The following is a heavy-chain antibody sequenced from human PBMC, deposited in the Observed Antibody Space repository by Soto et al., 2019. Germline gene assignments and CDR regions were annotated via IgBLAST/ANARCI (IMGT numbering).Heavy chain of an antibody. D-gene: IGHD3-3*02. J-gene: IGHJ6*02. CDR2: IYYSAST. CDR3: ARLRLALAAPFFYYYYYGMDV. Sequence: KTSETLSLTCTVSGRSISNSHCYWGWTRQPPGKGLERIGSIYYSASTYYNPSLKSRVSISVDTSKNQFSLKLSSVTAADTAVYYCARLRLALAAPFFYYYYYGMDVWGQGTTVTVSS. CDR1: GRSISNSHCY. V-gene: IGHV4-39*01.